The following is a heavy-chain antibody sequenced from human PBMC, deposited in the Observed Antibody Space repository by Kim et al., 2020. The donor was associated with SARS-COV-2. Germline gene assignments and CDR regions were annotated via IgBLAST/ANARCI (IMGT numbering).Heavy chain of an antibody. CDR2: IIPIFGTA. CDR1: GGTFSSYA. V-gene: IGHV1-69*13. CDR3: ATQRYGDYVHNFDY. Sequence: SVKVSCKASGGTFSSYAISWVRQAPGQGLEWMGGIIPIFGTANYAQKFQGRVTITADESTSTAYMELSSLRSEDTAVYYCATQRYGDYVHNFDYWGQGTLVTVSS. D-gene: IGHD4-17*01. J-gene: IGHJ4*02.